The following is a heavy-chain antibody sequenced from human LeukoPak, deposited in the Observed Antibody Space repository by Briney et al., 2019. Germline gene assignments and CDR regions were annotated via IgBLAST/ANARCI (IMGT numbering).Heavy chain of an antibody. Sequence: GRSLRLSCAASGFTFDDYAMHWVRQAPGKGLEWVSGISWNSGSIGYADSVKGRFTISRDNAKNSLYLQMNSLRAEDTALYYCAKEPDTAMVRFSFDYWGQGTLVTVSS. V-gene: IGHV3-9*01. D-gene: IGHD5-18*01. CDR3: AKEPDTAMVRFSFDY. J-gene: IGHJ4*02. CDR1: GFTFDDYA. CDR2: ISWNSGSI.